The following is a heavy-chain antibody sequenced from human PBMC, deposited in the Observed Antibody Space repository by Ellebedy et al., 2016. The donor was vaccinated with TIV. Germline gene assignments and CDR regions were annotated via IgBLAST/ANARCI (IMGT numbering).Heavy chain of an antibody. Sequence: GESLKISCAASGFTFSSYSMNWVRQAPGKGLEWVAVISYDGSNKYYADSVKGRFTISRDNSKNTLYLQMNSLRAEDTAVYYCARSYGDPDYWGQGTLVTVSS. V-gene: IGHV3-30*03. CDR1: GFTFSSYS. J-gene: IGHJ4*02. D-gene: IGHD4-17*01. CDR3: ARSYGDPDY. CDR2: ISYDGSNK.